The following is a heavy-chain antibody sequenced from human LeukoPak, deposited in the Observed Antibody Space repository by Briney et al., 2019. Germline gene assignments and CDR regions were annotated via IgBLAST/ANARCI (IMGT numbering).Heavy chain of an antibody. CDR3: AVAFCGGDCFSRHYFGVDV. J-gene: IGHJ6*02. CDR1: GDSFSSGTYY. V-gene: IGHV4-61*02. CDR2: IYASGST. D-gene: IGHD2-21*01. Sequence: SETLSLTCTVSGDSFSSGTYYWTWIRQPAGKGLEWIGRIYASGSTDYNPSLKSRVTILLDTSKNQFSLNPPSVTAADTAVYYCAVAFCGGDCFSRHYFGVDVWGQGTTVTVSS.